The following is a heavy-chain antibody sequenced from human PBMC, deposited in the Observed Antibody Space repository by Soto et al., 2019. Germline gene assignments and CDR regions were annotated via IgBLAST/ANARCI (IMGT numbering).Heavy chain of an antibody. CDR3: VRDGARIAVPGTRPDY. Sequence: GGSLRLSCAASGFTFSPFSMAWVRQAPGRGLEWVSTIGSGSAYIFYSDSVKGRFTTSRDNAKSSLFLQMNGLRVEDTAIYYCVRDGARIAVPGTRPDYWGKGTPVTFSS. CDR2: IGSGSAYI. D-gene: IGHD6-19*01. CDR1: GFTFSPFS. J-gene: IGHJ4*02. V-gene: IGHV3-21*01.